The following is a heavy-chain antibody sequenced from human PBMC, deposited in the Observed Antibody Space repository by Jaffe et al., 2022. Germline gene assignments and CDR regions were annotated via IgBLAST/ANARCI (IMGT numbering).Heavy chain of an antibody. CDR1: GYSISSGYY. J-gene: IGHJ4*02. CDR3: ARHVIVVVVAATPLDVYFDY. Sequence: QVQLQESGPGLVKPSETLSLTCAVSGYSISSGYYWGWIRQPPGKGLEWIGSIYHSGSTYYNPSLKSRVTISVDTSKNQFSLKLSSVTAADTAVYYCARHVIVVVVAATPLDVYFDYWGQGTLVTVSS. CDR2: IYHSGST. V-gene: IGHV4-38-2*01. D-gene: IGHD2-15*01.